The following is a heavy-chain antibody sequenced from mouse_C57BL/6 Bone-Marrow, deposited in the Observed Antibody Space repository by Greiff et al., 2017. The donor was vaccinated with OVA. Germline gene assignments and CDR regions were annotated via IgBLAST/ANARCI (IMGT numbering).Heavy chain of an antibody. CDR1: GYTFTDYY. J-gene: IGHJ2*01. CDR3: ATGYGSSYENY. Sequence: VQLQQSGPVLVKPGASVKMSCKASGYTFTDYYMNWVKQSHGKSLEWIGVINPYNGGTSYNQKFKGKATLTVDKSSSTAYMELNSLTSEDSAVYYCATGYGSSYENYWGQGTTLTVSS. D-gene: IGHD1-1*01. V-gene: IGHV1-19*01. CDR2: INPYNGGT.